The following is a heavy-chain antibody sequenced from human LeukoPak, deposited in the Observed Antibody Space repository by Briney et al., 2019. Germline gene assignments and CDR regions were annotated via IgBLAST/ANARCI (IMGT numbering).Heavy chain of an antibody. Sequence: SETLSLTCAVYGGSFSGYYWSWIRQPPGKGLEWIGEINHSGSTNYNPSLKSRVTISVDTSKNQFSLKLSSVTAADTAVYYCVTGQWLVPVSCWGQGTLVTVSS. CDR1: GGSFSGYY. V-gene: IGHV4-34*01. D-gene: IGHD6-19*01. CDR2: INHSGST. J-gene: IGHJ4*02. CDR3: VTGQWLVPVSC.